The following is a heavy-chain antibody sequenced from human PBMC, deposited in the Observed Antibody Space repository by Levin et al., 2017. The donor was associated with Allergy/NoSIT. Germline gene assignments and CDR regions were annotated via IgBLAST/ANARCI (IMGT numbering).Heavy chain of an antibody. CDR1: GFRFTNAW. Sequence: PGGSLRLSCAASGFRFTNAWMSWARQAPGKGLEWVGRIKSRTDGGTVEYATPVKGRFIISRDDSTNTLYLQMNSLKTEDTAMYYCTTYNSGWYYFDYWGQGTLVTVSS. CDR3: TTYNSGWYYFDY. D-gene: IGHD6-13*01. V-gene: IGHV3-15*01. J-gene: IGHJ4*02. CDR2: IKSRTDGGTV.